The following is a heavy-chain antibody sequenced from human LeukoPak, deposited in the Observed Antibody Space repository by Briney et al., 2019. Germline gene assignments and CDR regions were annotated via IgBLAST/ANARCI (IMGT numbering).Heavy chain of an antibody. J-gene: IGHJ5*02. CDR1: SYSISSGYY. Sequence: SGTLSLTCTVSSYSISSGYYWGWIRQPPGKGLEWIGSIYHSGTAYYNPSLKSRVTMSIDTSKNQFSLNLSSVTTADTAVYYCARVPHGETIFGVVLYWFDPWGQGTLVTVFS. CDR2: IYHSGTA. V-gene: IGHV4-38-2*02. D-gene: IGHD3-3*01. CDR3: ARVPHGETIFGVVLYWFDP.